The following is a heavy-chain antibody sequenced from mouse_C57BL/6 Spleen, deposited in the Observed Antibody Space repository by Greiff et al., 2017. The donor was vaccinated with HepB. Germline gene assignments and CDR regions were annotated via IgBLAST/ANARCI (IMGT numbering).Heavy chain of an antibody. Sequence: VQLQQPGAELVKPGASVKMSCKASGYTFTSYWITWVKQRPGQGLEWIGDIYPGSGSTNYNEKFKSKATLTVDTSSSTAYMQRSSLTYEDSAVFYCALYDGYPYWYFDVWGTGTTVTVSS. J-gene: IGHJ1*03. CDR2: IYPGSGST. CDR3: ALYDGYPYWYFDV. CDR1: GYTFTSYW. D-gene: IGHD2-3*01. V-gene: IGHV1-55*01.